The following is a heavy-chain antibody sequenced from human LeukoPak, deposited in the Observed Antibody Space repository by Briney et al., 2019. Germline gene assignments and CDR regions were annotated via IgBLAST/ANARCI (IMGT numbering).Heavy chain of an antibody. CDR1: GFIFRGYW. Sequence: PGGSLRLSCAGSGFIFRGYWMSWLRQAPGKGLEGVANTNQEGGNKYYVDSVKGGFPISTNNANKALSLQMNSMRAEDTVVYSFTRNEAWGHGNPVTVSS. V-gene: IGHV3-7*01. D-gene: IGHD1-1*01. J-gene: IGHJ5*01. CDR3: TRNEA. CDR2: TNQEGGNK.